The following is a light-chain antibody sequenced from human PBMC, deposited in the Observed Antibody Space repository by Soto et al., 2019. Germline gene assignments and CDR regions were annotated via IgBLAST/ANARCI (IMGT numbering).Light chain of an antibody. Sequence: MNQSPSSVSASVGDRVTITCRASQSIGNSLNWYQQKAGEAPNLLIYATSSLKNGVPSRFGGSGSGTDFTLTISSLQREDFATYYCQQSYSSSWTFGQGTKVDI. V-gene: IGKV1-39*01. CDR3: QQSYSSSWT. CDR2: ATS. J-gene: IGKJ1*01. CDR1: QSIGNS.